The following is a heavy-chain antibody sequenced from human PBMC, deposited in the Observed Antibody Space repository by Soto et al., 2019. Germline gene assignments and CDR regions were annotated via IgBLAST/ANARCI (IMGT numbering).Heavy chain of an antibody. CDR1: GFIFSNCA. Sequence: EVQLLESGGGLVQPGGSLRLSSAASGFIFSNCAMSWVRQAPGKGLEWVSIISGSGGGTYYADSVKGRFTISRDNSKNTLFVQMNTLRAEDTAVYYCAKVGDYGDYVDYWGQGALVTVSS. J-gene: IGHJ4*02. CDR2: ISGSGGGT. V-gene: IGHV3-23*01. D-gene: IGHD4-17*01. CDR3: AKVGDYGDYVDY.